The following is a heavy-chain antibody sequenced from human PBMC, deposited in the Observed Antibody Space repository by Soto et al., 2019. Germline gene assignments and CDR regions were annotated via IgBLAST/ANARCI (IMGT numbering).Heavy chain of an antibody. V-gene: IGHV3-23*01. CDR3: AKVTAVAGLYYFDY. CDR2: ISGSGGST. Sequence: GGSLRLSCAASGFTFSSYAMSWVRQAPGKGLEWVSAISGSGGSTYYADSVKGRFTISRDNSKNTLYRQMNSLRAEDTAVYYCAKVTAVAGLYYFDYWGQGTLVTVSS. D-gene: IGHD6-19*01. CDR1: GFTFSSYA. J-gene: IGHJ4*02.